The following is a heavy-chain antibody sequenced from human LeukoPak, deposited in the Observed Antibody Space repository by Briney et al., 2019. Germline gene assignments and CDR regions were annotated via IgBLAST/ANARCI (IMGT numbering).Heavy chain of an antibody. CDR1: GFTFSNYG. V-gene: IGHV3-30*02. CDR2: IQYDGSGQ. Sequence: GGSPRLSCAASGFTFSNYGMHWVRQAPGKGLEWVAFIQYDGSGQYYADSVKGRFTVSRDNSKNTLYLQMNSLTAADTAVYFCAKALGDWPTTLDYWGRGTLVTVSS. D-gene: IGHD3-16*01. J-gene: IGHJ4*02. CDR3: AKALGDWPTTLDY.